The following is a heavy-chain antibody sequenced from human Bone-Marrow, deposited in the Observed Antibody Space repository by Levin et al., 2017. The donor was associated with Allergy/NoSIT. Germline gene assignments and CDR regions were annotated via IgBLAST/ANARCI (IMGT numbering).Heavy chain of an antibody. V-gene: IGHV2-70*01. J-gene: IGHJ3*02. Sequence: SVSGPTLVKPTQTLTLTCTFSGFSLSTSGMCVSWIRQPPGKALEWLALIDWDSDKYYSTSLKTRLTISMDTSKDQVFLTMTNMYPVDTAKYYCARRVGLDSAYCDAFDIWGQGTMVTGSS. CDR2: IDWDSDK. D-gene: IGHD3-22*01. CDR1: GFSLSTSGMC. CDR3: ARRVGLDSAYCDAFDI.